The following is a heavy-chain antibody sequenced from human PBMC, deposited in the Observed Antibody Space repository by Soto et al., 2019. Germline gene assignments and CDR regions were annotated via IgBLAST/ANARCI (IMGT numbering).Heavy chain of an antibody. D-gene: IGHD2-8*02. Sequence: EVQLVDSGGGLVQPGRSLRLSCAASGFTFDDYAMNWVRRAPGKGLEWVSSISWNGKITDFADSVKGRFTISRDNAKKSWYLKMNSWRREDRALFYGAKGGPRSWCCAGRFYFASGGQGTLVPVSS. V-gene: IGHV3-9*01. CDR3: AKGGPRSWCCAGRFYFAS. J-gene: IGHJ4*02. CDR2: ISWNGKIT. CDR1: GFTFDDYA.